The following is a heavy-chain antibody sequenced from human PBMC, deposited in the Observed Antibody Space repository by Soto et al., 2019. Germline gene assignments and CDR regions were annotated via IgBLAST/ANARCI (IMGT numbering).Heavy chain of an antibody. D-gene: IGHD3-22*01. CDR1: GGTFSSYT. V-gene: IGHV1-69*02. J-gene: IGHJ3*02. CDR3: ARLFNVDSSGYSGSSGAFDI. Sequence: ASVKVSCKASGGTFSSYTISWVRQAPGQGLEWMGRIIPILGIANYAQKFQGRVTITADKSTSTAYMELSSLRSEDTAVYYCARLFNVDSSGYSGSSGAFDIWGQGTMVTVSS. CDR2: IIPILGIA.